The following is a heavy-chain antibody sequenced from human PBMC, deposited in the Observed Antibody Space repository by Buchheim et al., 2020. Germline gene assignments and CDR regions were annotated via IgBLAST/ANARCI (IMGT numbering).Heavy chain of an antibody. J-gene: IGHJ6*02. CDR2: INHSGST. CDR1: GGSFSGYY. D-gene: IGHD3-3*01. Sequence: QVQLQQWGAGLLKPSETLSLTCAVYGGSFSGYYWSWIRQPPGKGLEWIGEINHSGSTNYNPSLKSRVAISVDTSKNQFFLKLSSVTAADTAVYYCARILPTIFGVVIHYYYYGMDVWGQGTT. V-gene: IGHV4-34*01. CDR3: ARILPTIFGVVIHYYYYGMDV.